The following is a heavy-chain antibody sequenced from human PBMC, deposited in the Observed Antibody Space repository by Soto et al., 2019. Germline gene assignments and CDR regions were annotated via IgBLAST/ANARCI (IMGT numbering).Heavy chain of an antibody. D-gene: IGHD1-26*01. J-gene: IGHJ4*02. V-gene: IGHV3-30-3*01. CDR3: ARGEVGATRGRLAGY. CDR1: GFTFSSYA. CDR2: ISYDGSNK. Sequence: QVQLVESGGGVVQPGRSLRLSCAASGFTFSSYAMHWVRQAPGKGLEWVAVISYDGSNKYYADSVKGRFTNSRDNSKNTLYLQMNSLRAEDTAVYYCARGEVGATRGRLAGYWGQGTLVTVSS.